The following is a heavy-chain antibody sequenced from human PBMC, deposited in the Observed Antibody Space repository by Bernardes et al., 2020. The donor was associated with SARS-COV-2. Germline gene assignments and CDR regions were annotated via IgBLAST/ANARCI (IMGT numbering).Heavy chain of an antibody. D-gene: IGHD3-22*01. CDR2: ISGSGGST. CDR3: AKDKRSGYYYELFDY. J-gene: IGHJ4*02. Sequence: GGSLRLSCAASGFTFSSYAMSWVRQAPGKGLEWVSAISGSGGSTYYADSVKGRFTISRDNSKNTLYLQMNSLRAEDTAVYYCAKDKRSGYYYELFDYWGQGTLVTVSS. V-gene: IGHV3-23*01. CDR1: GFTFSSYA.